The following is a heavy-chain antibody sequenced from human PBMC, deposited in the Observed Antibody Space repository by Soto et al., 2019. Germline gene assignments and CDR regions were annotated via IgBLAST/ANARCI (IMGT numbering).Heavy chain of an antibody. CDR1: GGSTSGKY. V-gene: IGHV4-4*07. J-gene: IGHJ2*01. CDR3: ARDFDVNTALDYWYFDL. CDR2: IYSSGRT. Sequence: QVHLQESGPGVVKASETLSLTCSLSGGSTSGKYWSWIRQSAGKGLEWIGRIYSSGRTHYNPSLGSRVSMSVAQNAFSLWLTYVTAADTAIYYCARDFDVNTALDYWYFDLWGRGTQVSVSS. D-gene: IGHD3-9*01.